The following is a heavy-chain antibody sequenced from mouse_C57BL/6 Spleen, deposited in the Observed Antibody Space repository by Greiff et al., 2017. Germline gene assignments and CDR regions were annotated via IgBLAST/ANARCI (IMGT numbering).Heavy chain of an antibody. CDR3: ARSHHGYSSAY. V-gene: IGHV7-3*01. CDR2: IRNKANGYTT. J-gene: IGHJ3*01. D-gene: IGHD2-3*01. CDR1: GFTFTDYY. Sequence: EVQRVESGGGLVQPGGSLSLSCAASGFTFTDYYMSWVRQPPGKALEWLGFIRNKANGYTTEYSAYVKGRFTISRDNSQSSIYLLMNALRADDSATYYCARSHHGYSSAYWGQVTLVTVSA.